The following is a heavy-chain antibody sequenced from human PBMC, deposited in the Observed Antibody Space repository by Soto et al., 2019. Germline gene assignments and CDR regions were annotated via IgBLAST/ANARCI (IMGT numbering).Heavy chain of an antibody. CDR1: GGSISSYY. J-gene: IGHJ5*02. V-gene: IGHV4-59*01. Sequence: SETLSLTCTVSGGSISSYYWSWIRQPPGKGLEWIGYIYYSGSTNYNPSLKSRVTISVDTSKNQFSLKLSSVTAADTAVYYCARDAAAAGWFDPWGQGTPVTVSS. D-gene: IGHD6-13*01. CDR2: IYYSGST. CDR3: ARDAAAAGWFDP.